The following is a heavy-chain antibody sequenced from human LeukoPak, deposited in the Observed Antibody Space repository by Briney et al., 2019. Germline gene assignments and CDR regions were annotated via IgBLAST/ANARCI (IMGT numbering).Heavy chain of an antibody. CDR2: IYYSGST. CDR1: GGSISSYY. V-gene: IGHV4-59*01. J-gene: IGHJ4*02. Sequence: SETLSLTCTVSGGSISSYYWSWIRQPPGKELEWIGYIYYSGSTNYNPSLKSRVTISVDTSKNQFSLKLSSVTAADTAVYYCARTHYDILTGYYSPFDYWGQGTLVTVSS. CDR3: ARTHYDILTGYYSPFDY. D-gene: IGHD3-9*01.